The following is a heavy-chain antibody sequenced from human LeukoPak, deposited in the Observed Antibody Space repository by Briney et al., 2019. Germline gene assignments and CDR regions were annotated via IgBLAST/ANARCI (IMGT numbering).Heavy chain of an antibody. D-gene: IGHD1-26*01. CDR2: ISPGGSST. V-gene: IGHV3-74*01. CDR3: ARGLLVVVGATPGY. J-gene: IGHJ4*02. Sequence: GGSLRLSCAASGFTFNTYWIHWVRRAPGKGLVWVSRISPGGSSTNYADSVEGRFTISRDNAKNTLYLQMNSLRADDTAVYYCARGLLVVVGATPGYWGQGTLVTVSS. CDR1: GFTFNTYW.